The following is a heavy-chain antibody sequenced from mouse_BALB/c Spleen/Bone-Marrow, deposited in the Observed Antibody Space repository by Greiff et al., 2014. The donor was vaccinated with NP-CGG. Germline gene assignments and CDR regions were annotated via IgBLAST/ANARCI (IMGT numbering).Heavy chain of an antibody. D-gene: IGHD2-4*01. Sequence: QVQLKQSGPELVKPGASVKMSCKASGYTFTDYAMSWVKQRTGQGLEWIGEIYPGSGSTYYNEKFKGKATLTADKSSNTAYMQLSSLTSEDSAVYFCARCGGLRDFDYWGQGTTLTVSS. J-gene: IGHJ2*01. CDR1: GYTFTDYA. CDR2: IYPGSGST. CDR3: ARCGGLRDFDY. V-gene: IGHV1-77*01.